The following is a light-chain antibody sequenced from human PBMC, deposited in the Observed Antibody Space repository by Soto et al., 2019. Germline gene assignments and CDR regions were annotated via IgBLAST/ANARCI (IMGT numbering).Light chain of an antibody. CDR2: RNN. Sequence: QSVLTHPPSASGTPGQRVTISCSGSSSNIGGYYVSWYQQLPGTAPKVLIYRNNQRPSGVPDRFSGSKSGTSASLAISGLRSDDEADYYCAAWDDSLSGYVFGTGTKVTVL. V-gene: IGLV1-47*01. CDR3: AAWDDSLSGYV. CDR1: SSNIGGYY. J-gene: IGLJ1*01.